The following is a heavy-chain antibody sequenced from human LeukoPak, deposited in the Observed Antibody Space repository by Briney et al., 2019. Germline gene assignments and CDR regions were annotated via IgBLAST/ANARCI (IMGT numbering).Heavy chain of an antibody. CDR3: ARLVAGGIDY. V-gene: IGHV3-7*01. J-gene: IGHJ4*02. Sequence: GGSLRLSCAASGFTFSIYWMNWVRQAPGKGLEWVANIKQDGTEKYYVDSVKGRFTISRDNAKNSLYLQMNSLRAEDTAVYYCARLVAGGIDYWGQGTLVTVSS. CDR1: GFTFSIYW. CDR2: IKQDGTEK. D-gene: IGHD3-16*01.